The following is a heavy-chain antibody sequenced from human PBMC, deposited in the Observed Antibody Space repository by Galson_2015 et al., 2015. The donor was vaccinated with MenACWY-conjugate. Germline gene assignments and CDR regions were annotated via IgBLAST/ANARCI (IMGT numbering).Heavy chain of an antibody. J-gene: IGHJ4*02. D-gene: IGHD4-17*01. CDR1: GGSFSGYY. CDR2: INYSGGI. V-gene: IGHV4-34*01. Sequence: LSLTCSVYGGSFSGYYWHWIRQPPGKGLEWIGEINYSGGINYNPSLKSRVTISVDTSKNHFSLNLSSVTAADTAVYYCARGVHGYTVTTTRSFDYWGQGTLVTVSS. CDR3: ARGVHGYTVTTTRSFDY.